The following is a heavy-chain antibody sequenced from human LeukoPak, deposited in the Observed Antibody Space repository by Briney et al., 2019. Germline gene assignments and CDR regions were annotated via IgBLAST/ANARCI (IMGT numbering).Heavy chain of an antibody. V-gene: IGHV4-34*01. J-gene: IGHJ2*01. CDR3: ARVVTGNFRWYFDL. CDR2: INHSGST. D-gene: IGHD1-14*01. CDR1: GGSFSGYY. Sequence: TPSETLSLTCAVYGGSFSGYYWSWIRQPPGKGLEWIGEINHSGSTNYNPSLKSRVTISVDTSKNQFSLKLSSVTAADTAVYYCARVVTGNFRWYFDLWGRGTLVTVSS.